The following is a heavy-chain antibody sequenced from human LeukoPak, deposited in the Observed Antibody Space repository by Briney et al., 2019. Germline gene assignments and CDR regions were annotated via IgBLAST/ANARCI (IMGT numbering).Heavy chain of an antibody. J-gene: IGHJ4*02. CDR1: RYSISSGLY. D-gene: IGHD2/OR15-2a*01. V-gene: IGHV4-38-2*02. CDR2: IYYSGST. Sequence: SETLSLTCHVSRYSISSGLYWGWIRQPPGKGLEWIGYIYYSGSTNYNPSLKSRVTMSVDTSKNQFSLKLTSVTAADTALYYCARELKVGNTGYYLDYWGQGTLVTVSP. CDR3: ARELKVGNTGYYLDY.